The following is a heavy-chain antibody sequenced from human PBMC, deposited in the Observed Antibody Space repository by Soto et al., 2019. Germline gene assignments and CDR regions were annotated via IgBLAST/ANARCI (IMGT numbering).Heavy chain of an antibody. Sequence: QVQLQESGPGLVKPSETLSLTCTVSGGSISSYYWSWIRQPAGKGLEWIGRIYTSGSTNYNPSLNSRVTMSVDTSKKQFSLTLSSVTAADTAVYYCARDQFYYDYVWGSYRNDAFDIWGQGTMVTVSS. CDR2: IYTSGST. CDR1: GGSISSYY. J-gene: IGHJ3*02. CDR3: ARDQFYYDYVWGSYRNDAFDI. D-gene: IGHD3-16*02. V-gene: IGHV4-4*07.